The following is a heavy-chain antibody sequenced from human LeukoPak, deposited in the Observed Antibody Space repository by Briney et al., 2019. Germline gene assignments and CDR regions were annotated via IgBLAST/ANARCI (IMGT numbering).Heavy chain of an antibody. J-gene: IGHJ4*02. CDR2: ISGSGGST. V-gene: IGHV3-23*01. CDR3: VKWAQLRFLELGDYFDY. CDR1: GFTFSSYA. D-gene: IGHD3-3*01. Sequence: GGSLRLSCAASGFTFSSYAMSWVRQAPGKGLEWVSVISGSGGSTYYADSVKGRFTISRDNSKNTLYLQMNSLRAEDTAVYYCVKWAQLRFLELGDYFDYWGQGTLVTVSS.